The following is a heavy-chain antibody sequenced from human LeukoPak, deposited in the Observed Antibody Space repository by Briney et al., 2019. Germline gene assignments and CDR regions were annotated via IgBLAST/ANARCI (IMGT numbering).Heavy chain of an antibody. V-gene: IGHV3-21*01. D-gene: IGHD6-13*01. Sequence: GGSLRLSCAASGFTFSSYSMNWVRQAPGKGPEWVSSISSSSSYIYYADSVKGRFTISRDNSKNTLYLQMNSLRAEDTAVYYCARDSSSWGTAEYFDYWGQGTLVTVSS. J-gene: IGHJ4*02. CDR3: ARDSSSWGTAEYFDY. CDR1: GFTFSSYS. CDR2: ISSSSSYI.